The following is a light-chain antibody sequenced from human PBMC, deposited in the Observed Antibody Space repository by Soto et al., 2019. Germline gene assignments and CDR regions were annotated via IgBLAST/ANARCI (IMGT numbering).Light chain of an antibody. J-gene: IGKJ1*01. CDR1: QSISSN. V-gene: IGKV3-15*01. CDR2: RTS. Sequence: EIEMTQSPATLSLSPGESVTLSCRASQSISSNLAWYKQKPGQAPRLLMFRTSSRATGFPARFSGSGSGTEFNLTISSLQSEDFAVYYCQHYNSYSEAFGQGTKVDIK. CDR3: QHYNSYSEA.